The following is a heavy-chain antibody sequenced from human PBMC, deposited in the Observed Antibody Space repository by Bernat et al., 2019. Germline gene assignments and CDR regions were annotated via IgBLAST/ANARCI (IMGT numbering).Heavy chain of an antibody. J-gene: IGHJ4*02. CDR2: MNPNSGNT. CDR3: ARWDCSIGSCYLDS. V-gene: IGHV1-8*01. Sequence: QVQLVQSGAEVKKPGASVKVSCKTSGYTFTSYDINWVRQATGQGLEWMGWMNPNSGNTGYTQKFQGRVTMTRDTSISTAYMELNSLTSEDTAVYYCARWDCSIGSCYLDSWGQGTQVTVSS. D-gene: IGHD2-15*01. CDR1: GYTFTSYD.